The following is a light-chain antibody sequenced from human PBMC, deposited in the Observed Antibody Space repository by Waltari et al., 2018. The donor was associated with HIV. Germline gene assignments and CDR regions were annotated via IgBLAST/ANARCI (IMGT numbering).Light chain of an antibody. V-gene: IGLV3-19*01. J-gene: IGLJ2*01. CDR3: NSRDTSGHHRV. CDR2: GAN. CDR1: ILGRHY. Sequence: SSELTQDPAVSVALGQTVRITCQGDILGRHYATWYQQKPGQAPALVVYGANNRPSGIPARFSGSSSGNTASLTITGAQAEDEADYYCNSRDTSGHHRVFGGGTKLSVL.